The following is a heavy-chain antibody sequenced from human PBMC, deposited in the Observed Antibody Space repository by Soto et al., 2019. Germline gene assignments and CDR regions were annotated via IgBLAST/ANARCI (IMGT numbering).Heavy chain of an antibody. CDR2: ISSNGGST. Sequence: GGSLRLSCAASGFTFSSYAMHWVRQAPGKGLEYVSAISSNGGSTYYANSVKGRFTISRDNSKNTLYLQMGSLRAEDMAVYYCARSGGRITMVRGVLTRPHAFDIWGQGTMVTVS. D-gene: IGHD3-10*01. CDR3: ARSGGRITMVRGVLTRPHAFDI. J-gene: IGHJ3*02. CDR1: GFTFSSYA. V-gene: IGHV3-64*01.